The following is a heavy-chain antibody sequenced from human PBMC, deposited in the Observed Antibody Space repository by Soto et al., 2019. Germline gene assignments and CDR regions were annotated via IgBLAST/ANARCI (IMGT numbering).Heavy chain of an antibody. Sequence: ASVKVSCKASGYTFTRYTMNWVRQAPGQRLEWMGWINPDNGNTKSSQKFRDRVIITRDTSASTAYMDLSSLRSEDTAVYYCARGIATGQLDPWGQGTLVTVSS. CDR3: ARGIATGQLDP. D-gene: IGHD2-15*01. CDR2: INPDNGNT. CDR1: GYTFTRYT. V-gene: IGHV1-3*01. J-gene: IGHJ5*02.